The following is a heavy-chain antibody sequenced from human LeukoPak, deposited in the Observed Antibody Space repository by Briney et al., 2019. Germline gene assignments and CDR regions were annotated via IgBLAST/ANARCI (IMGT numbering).Heavy chain of an antibody. V-gene: IGHV4-34*01. CDR1: GGSFSGYY. CDR3: ARNRVVGAPNFDY. CDR2: IHYSGSA. Sequence: PSETLSLTCAVYGGSFSGYYWTWIRQPPGKGLEWIGEIHYSGSATYNPSLKSRVTISVDTSKNQFSLRLTSVTAADTAVYYCARNRVVGAPNFDYWGQGTLVTVFS. D-gene: IGHD1-26*01. J-gene: IGHJ4*02.